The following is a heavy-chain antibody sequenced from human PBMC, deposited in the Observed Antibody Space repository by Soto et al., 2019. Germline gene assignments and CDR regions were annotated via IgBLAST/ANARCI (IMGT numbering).Heavy chain of an antibody. V-gene: IGHV4-39*01. J-gene: IGHJ4*02. CDR2: IYYSGST. CDR1: CGYISSSSYY. D-gene: IGHD4-17*01. CDR3: AHGDYELGNDY. Sequence: PSETLSLRYTVGCGYISSSSYYWGWIRQPPGKGLEWIGSIYYSGSTYYNPSLKSRVTISVDTSKNQFSLKLSSVTAADTAVYYCAHGDYELGNDYCGQGTLVTVSS.